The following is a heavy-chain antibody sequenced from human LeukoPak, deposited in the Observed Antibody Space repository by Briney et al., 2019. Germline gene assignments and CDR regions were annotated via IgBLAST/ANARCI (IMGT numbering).Heavy chain of an antibody. D-gene: IGHD6-19*01. CDR2: ISSDSRTI. CDR1: GFTLSSYN. V-gene: IGHV3-48*01. Sequence: GGSLRLSCAASGFTLSSYNMNWVRKAQGKGQEWMSYISSDSRTIYDVDSVRGRFTISRDDAKNSLFLQKNSLRVEDTAVYYCTRGLSRVLSGWHFDFWGQGTLVTVSS. CDR3: TRGLSRVLSGWHFDF. J-gene: IGHJ4*02.